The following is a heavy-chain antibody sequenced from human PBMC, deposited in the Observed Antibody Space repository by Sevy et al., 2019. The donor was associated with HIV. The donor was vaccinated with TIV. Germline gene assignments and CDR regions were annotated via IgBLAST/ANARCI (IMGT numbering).Heavy chain of an antibody. CDR2: IYYSRNT. J-gene: IGHJ4*02. Sequence: SETLSLTCTVSGGSISTYYWNGIRQPPWKGLEWIGYIYYSRNTNYNPSLTSRVSMSVDTSKNHFSLKLSSVTAADTAMYYCARGGPNQQQLDYFDYWGQGTLVTVSS. CDR1: GGSISTYY. D-gene: IGHD1-1*01. CDR3: ARGGPNQQQLDYFDY. V-gene: IGHV4-59*01.